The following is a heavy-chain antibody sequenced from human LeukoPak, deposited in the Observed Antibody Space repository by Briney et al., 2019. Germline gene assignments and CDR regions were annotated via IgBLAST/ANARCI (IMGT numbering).Heavy chain of an antibody. CDR1: GVPFSNYY. V-gene: IGHV4-34*01. D-gene: IGHD6-19*01. Sequence: SETLSLTCAVSGVPFSNYYRSWVPQSPRQGLEWIGEINHSGYTNYNPSLKSRVTMSIDTSKNQFSLILTSVTAADAGVYYCTRAVAGHPDWGQGTLVTVSS. CDR3: TRAVAGHPD. J-gene: IGHJ4*02. CDR2: INHSGYT.